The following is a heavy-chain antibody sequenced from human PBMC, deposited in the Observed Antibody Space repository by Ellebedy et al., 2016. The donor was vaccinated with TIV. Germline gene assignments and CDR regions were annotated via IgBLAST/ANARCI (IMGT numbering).Heavy chain of an antibody. CDR3: VRDRELGY. D-gene: IGHD1-26*01. Sequence: MPGGSLRLSCTVSGGSISVYYWNWIRQPPGKGLEWIGYIYNSGGSTTYNPSLASRVSMSVDMSKNQFSLKLRSATAADTALYYCVRDRELGYWGQGILVTVSS. CDR1: GGSISVYY. V-gene: IGHV4-59*01. J-gene: IGHJ4*02. CDR2: IYNSGGST.